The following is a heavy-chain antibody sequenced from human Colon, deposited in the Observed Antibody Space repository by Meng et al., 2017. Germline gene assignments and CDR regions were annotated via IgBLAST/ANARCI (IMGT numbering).Heavy chain of an antibody. CDR3: ARERVRVLGLFDT. Sequence: SGQRPVQPSGLLSLPVGASGDSFTHTRVWIWLPQTPRKVPEWIGKISNSNKTVYSPSLKSRVRISLDKSNNQFSLPLTSVTAADTAVYYCARERVRVLGLFDTWGQGILVTVSS. CDR1: GDSFTHTRV. D-gene: IGHD3-10*01. CDR2: ISNSNKT. V-gene: IGHV4-4*02. J-gene: IGHJ4*02.